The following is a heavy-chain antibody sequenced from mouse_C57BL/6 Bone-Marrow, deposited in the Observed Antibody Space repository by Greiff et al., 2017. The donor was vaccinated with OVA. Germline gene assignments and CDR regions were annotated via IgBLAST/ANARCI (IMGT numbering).Heavy chain of an antibody. CDR2: IYPRSGNT. Sequence: VQLQQSGAELARPGASVKLSCKASGYTFTSYGISWVKQRTGQGLEWIGEIYPRSGNTYYNEKFKGKATLTADKSSSTAYMELRSLTSEDSAVYFCARRDYDGSSGYFDGWGTGTTGTVAS. CDR1: GYTFTSYG. D-gene: IGHD1-1*01. J-gene: IGHJ1*03. CDR3: ARRDYDGSSGYFDG. V-gene: IGHV1-81*01.